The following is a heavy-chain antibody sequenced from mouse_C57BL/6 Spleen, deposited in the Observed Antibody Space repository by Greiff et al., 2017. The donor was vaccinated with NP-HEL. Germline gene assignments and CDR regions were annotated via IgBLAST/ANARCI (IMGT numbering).Heavy chain of an antibody. CDR1: GFTFSSYA. D-gene: IGHD2-1*01. Sequence: EVQVVESGGGLVKPGGSLKLSCAASGFTFSSYAMSWVRQTPEQRLEWVATISDGGSYTYYTDKVKGRFTISRDNAKTNLYLQMSHLKSEDTAMYYCARLYGNYGYFDYWGQGTTLTVSS. CDR3: ARLYGNYGYFDY. V-gene: IGHV5-4*01. CDR2: ISDGGSYT. J-gene: IGHJ2*01.